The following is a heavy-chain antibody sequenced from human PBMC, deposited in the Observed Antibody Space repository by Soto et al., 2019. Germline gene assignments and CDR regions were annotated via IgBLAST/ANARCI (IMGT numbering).Heavy chain of an antibody. CDR1: GGSISSGGYY. J-gene: IGHJ5*02. CDR3: ARVVRYYDSSGNNWFDP. D-gene: IGHD3-22*01. CDR2: IYYSGST. V-gene: IGHV4-31*03. Sequence: QVQLQESGPGLVKPSQTLSLTCTVSGGSISSGGYYWSWIRQHPGKGLEWIGYIYYSGSTDYNPSLRSRVTISVDTSNNQFSLKLSSVTAADTGVYYCARVVRYYDSSGNNWFDPWGQGTLVTVSS.